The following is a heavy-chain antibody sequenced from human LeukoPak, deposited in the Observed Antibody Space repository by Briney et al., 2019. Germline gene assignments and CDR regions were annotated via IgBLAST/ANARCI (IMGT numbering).Heavy chain of an antibody. D-gene: IGHD3-10*01. Sequence: PGRSLRLSCAASGFTFDDYAMHWVRQAPGKGLEWVSGISWNSGSIGYADSVKGRFTISRDNAKNSLYLQMNSLRAEDTALYYCAKNYYGSGSYPLLPDYWGQGTLVTVSS. J-gene: IGHJ4*02. CDR1: GFTFDDYA. CDR2: ISWNSGSI. CDR3: AKNYYGSGSYPLLPDY. V-gene: IGHV3-9*01.